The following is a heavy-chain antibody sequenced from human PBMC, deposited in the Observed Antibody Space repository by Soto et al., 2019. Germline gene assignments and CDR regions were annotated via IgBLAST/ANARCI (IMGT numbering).Heavy chain of an antibody. CDR3: ARVETDSGSYEGDSDMDV. D-gene: IGHD3-10*01. J-gene: IGHJ6*03. V-gene: IGHV1-69*02. Sequence: QVQLVQSGAEVEKPGSSVRVSCKASGDIFTNYTISWVRQAPGQGLEWMGRSIPNLDVANYALRFQDRVTITADKSTSTVYMRLSSLRSEETAIHYCARVETDSGSYEGDSDMDVWGKGTTVTV. CDR2: SIPNLDVA. CDR1: GDIFTNYT.